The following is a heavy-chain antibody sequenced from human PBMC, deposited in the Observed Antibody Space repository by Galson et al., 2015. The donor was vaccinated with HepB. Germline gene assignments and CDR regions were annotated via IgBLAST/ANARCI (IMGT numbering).Heavy chain of an antibody. J-gene: IGHJ4*02. Sequence: QSGAEVKKPGESLKISCKGSGYSFTSYWIGWVRQMPGKGLEWMGIIYPGDSDTRYSPSFQGQVTISADKSISTAYLQWSSLKASDTARDYCARGTNYDFWSGYYRFFDYWGQGTLVTVSS. CDR3: ARGTNYDFWSGYYRFFDY. D-gene: IGHD3-3*01. V-gene: IGHV5-51*01. CDR1: GYSFTSYW. CDR2: IYPGDSDT.